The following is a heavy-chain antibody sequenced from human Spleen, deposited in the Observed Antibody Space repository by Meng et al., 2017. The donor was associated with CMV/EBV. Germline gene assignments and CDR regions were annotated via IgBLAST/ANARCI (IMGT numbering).Heavy chain of an antibody. J-gene: IGHJ4*02. D-gene: IGHD6-13*01. CDR2: VSGSGGDT. Sequence: GESLKISCAASGFTFSRYTMNWVRQAPGKGLECVSGVSGSGGDTYYADSVKGRFTISRENSKNTLYLQMNSLRAEDTAVYYCAKGYSSSRGRFDYWGQGTLVTVSS. V-gene: IGHV3-23*01. CDR1: GFTFSRYT. CDR3: AKGYSSSRGRFDY.